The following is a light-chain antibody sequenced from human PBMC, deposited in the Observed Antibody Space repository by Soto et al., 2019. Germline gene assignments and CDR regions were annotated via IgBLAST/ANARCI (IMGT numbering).Light chain of an antibody. Sequence: QSVLAQAASVSGSPGQSITISCTETSSDVGGYNSVSWYQQHPVKDPKLMIYDVRNRPSGVSSRFSGSKSGNTASLTISGLQPEDEADYYCSSYTSSATLGFGTGTKLTVL. CDR2: DVR. V-gene: IGLV2-14*01. J-gene: IGLJ1*01. CDR3: SSYTSSATLG. CDR1: SSDVGGYNS.